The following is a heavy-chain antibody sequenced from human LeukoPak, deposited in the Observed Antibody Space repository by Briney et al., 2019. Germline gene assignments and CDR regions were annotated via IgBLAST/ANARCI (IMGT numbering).Heavy chain of an antibody. CDR2: IYTSGST. V-gene: IGHV4-61*02. D-gene: IGHD1-7*01. Sequence: PSETLSLTCTVSGGSISSGSYYWSWIRQPAGKGLEWIGRIYTSGSTNYNPSLKSRVTISVDTSKNQFSLKLSSVTAADTAVYYCAREEVGLTGTFDYWGQGTLVTVSS. CDR3: AREEVGLTGTFDY. CDR1: GGSISSGSYY. J-gene: IGHJ4*02.